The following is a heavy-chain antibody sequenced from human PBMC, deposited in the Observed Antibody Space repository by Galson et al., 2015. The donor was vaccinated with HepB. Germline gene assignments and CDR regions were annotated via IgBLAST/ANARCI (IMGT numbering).Heavy chain of an antibody. Sequence: SLRLSCAASGFIFSDYYMTWIRQAPGKGLEWVSYISSTSTYRTYADSVKGRFTVSKDNAKNSLYLQMNSPRAEDTAVYYCARGAFDWHFDSWGQGTLVTVSS. CDR1: GFIFSDYY. J-gene: IGHJ4*02. V-gene: IGHV3-11*06. D-gene: IGHD3-9*01. CDR3: ARGAFDWHFDS. CDR2: ISSTSTYR.